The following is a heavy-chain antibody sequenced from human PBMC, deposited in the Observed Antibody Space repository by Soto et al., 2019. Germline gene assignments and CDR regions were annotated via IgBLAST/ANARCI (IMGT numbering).Heavy chain of an antibody. V-gene: IGHV4-59*08. CDR1: GGSISSYY. J-gene: IGHJ3*02. Sequence: QVQLQESGPGLVKPSETLSLTCTVSGGSISSYYWSWIRQPPGKGLEWIGYIYYSGSTNYNPSLKSRVTISVDTSKNQFSLKLSSLTAADTAVYYCARPRTVTTSDDAFDIWGQGTMVTVSS. CDR3: ARPRTVTTSDDAFDI. D-gene: IGHD4-17*01. CDR2: IYYSGST.